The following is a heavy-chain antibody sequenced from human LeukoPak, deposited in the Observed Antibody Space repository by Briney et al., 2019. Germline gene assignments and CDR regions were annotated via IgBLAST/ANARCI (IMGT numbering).Heavy chain of an antibody. V-gene: IGHV4-39*01. CDR2: IYYSGST. CDR1: GGSISSSSYY. J-gene: IGHJ4*02. D-gene: IGHD6-19*01. Sequence: PSETLSLTCTVSGGSISSSSYYWGWIRQPPGKGLEWIGSIYYSGSTYYNPSLKSRVTISVDTSKNQFSLKLSSVTAADTAVYYCARGIAVAGTSWDYWGQGTLVTVSS. CDR3: ARGIAVAGTSWDY.